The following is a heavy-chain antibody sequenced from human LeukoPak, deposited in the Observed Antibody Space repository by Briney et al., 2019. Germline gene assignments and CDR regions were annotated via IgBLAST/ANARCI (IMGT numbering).Heavy chain of an antibody. V-gene: IGHV3-74*01. D-gene: IGHD6-19*01. Sequence: GGSLRLSCAASGFTFSNYWMHWVRQAPGKGLVWVSRINPDGSSTNYADSVEGRFTISRDNAKNTLFLQMHSLRAEDTAVYYCARDSGIVVVGKLRHYGMDVWGQGTTVTVSS. J-gene: IGHJ6*02. CDR3: ARDSGIVVVGKLRHYGMDV. CDR2: INPDGSST. CDR1: GFTFSNYW.